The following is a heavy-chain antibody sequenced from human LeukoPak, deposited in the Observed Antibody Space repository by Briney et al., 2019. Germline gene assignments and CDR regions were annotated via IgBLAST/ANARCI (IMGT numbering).Heavy chain of an antibody. CDR1: GYNFISYY. V-gene: IGHV1-46*01. CDR2: INPSGGST. Sequence: GASVKVSCKASGYNFISYYMHWVRQAPGQGLEWMGIINPSGGSTSYAQKFQDRVTMTRDTSTSTVYMELSSLKSEDTAVYYCVREDAVLVDAVRYYYYGMDVWGQGTTVTVSS. J-gene: IGHJ6*02. CDR3: VREDAVLVDAVRYYYYGMDV. D-gene: IGHD2-8*01.